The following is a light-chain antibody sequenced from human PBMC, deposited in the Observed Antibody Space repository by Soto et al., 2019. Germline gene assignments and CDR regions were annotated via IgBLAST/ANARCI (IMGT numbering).Light chain of an antibody. CDR1: QSVTSNY. Sequence: EIVLTQSPGTLSLSPGERATLYCRASQSVTSNYLAWYQQKPGQAPGLLIYGASSRATGIPDRFSGSGSGTDFTLTISRLEPEDFAVYYCQQYGSSPATFGQGTKLEIK. CDR2: GAS. CDR3: QQYGSSPAT. V-gene: IGKV3-20*01. J-gene: IGKJ2*01.